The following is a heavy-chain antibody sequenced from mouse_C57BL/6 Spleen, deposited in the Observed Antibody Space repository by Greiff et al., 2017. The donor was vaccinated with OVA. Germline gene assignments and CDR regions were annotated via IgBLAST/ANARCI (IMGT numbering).Heavy chain of an antibody. CDR1: GFTFSSYG. J-gene: IGHJ2*01. V-gene: IGHV5-6*01. CDR2: ISSGGSYT. Sequence: EVMLVESGGDLVKPGGSLKLSCAASGFTFSSYGMSWVRQTPDKRLEWVATISSGGSYTYYPDSVKGRFTISRDNAKNTLYLQMSSLKSEDTAMYYCATYDGYYGYWGQGTTLTVSS. D-gene: IGHD2-3*01. CDR3: ATYDGYYGY.